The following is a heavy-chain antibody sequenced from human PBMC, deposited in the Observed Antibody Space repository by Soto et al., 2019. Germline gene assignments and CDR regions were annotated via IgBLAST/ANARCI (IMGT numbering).Heavy chain of an antibody. CDR1: DYTFTSYT. CDR2: INGGNGNT. CDR3: ARELQGLYYFDY. J-gene: IGHJ4*02. V-gene: IGHV1-3*01. Sequence: QVQVLQSGAEVKKPGASVKVSCKASDYTFTSYTMHWVRQAPGQRLEWMGWINGGNGNTKYSQKFQGRVTITRDTSASTAYMELSSLRSDDTAVYYCARELQGLYYFDYWGQGTLVTVSS. D-gene: IGHD4-4*01.